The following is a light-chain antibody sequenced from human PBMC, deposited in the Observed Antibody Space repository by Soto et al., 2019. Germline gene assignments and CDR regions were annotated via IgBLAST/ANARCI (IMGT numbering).Light chain of an antibody. CDR1: QGISNY. V-gene: IGKV1-27*01. CDR3: QKYNSAPWT. J-gene: IGKJ1*01. CDR2: AAS. Sequence: DIQMTQSPSSLSASVGDRVTITCRASQGISNYLAWYQQKPGKVPKLLIYAASTLQSGVPSRFSGSGSGTNFILSISCLQPEDVPTYYCQKYNSAPWTFGKGTKV.